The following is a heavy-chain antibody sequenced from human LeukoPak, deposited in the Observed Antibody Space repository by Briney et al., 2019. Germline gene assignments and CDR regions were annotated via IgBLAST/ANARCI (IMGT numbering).Heavy chain of an antibody. V-gene: IGHV3-74*01. Sequence: PGGSLRLSCAASGFTFTTYWMHWVRQVPGKGLVWVSRIHSDGTSTNYADSVKGRFTISRDTSKNTLYLEMNSLRAEDTAIYYCARDGQQSSPYAYDYWGQGTLVTVSS. CDR1: GFTFTTYW. CDR2: IHSDGTST. D-gene: IGHD2-2*01. CDR3: ARDGQQSSPYAYDY. J-gene: IGHJ4*02.